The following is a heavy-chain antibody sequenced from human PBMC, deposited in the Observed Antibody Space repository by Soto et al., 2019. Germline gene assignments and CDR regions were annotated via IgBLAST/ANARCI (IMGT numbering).Heavy chain of an antibody. D-gene: IGHD3-3*01. J-gene: IGHJ4*02. CDR2: SIPVLGTT. V-gene: IGHV1-69*01. CDR3: ARAGAERERSSDFWGGSCDS. Sequence: QVQLVQSGAEVKKPGSSVKVSCKASGGAFSSFDISWVRQAPGLGLEWMGGSIPVLGTTSYAQKFQGRITITADASTRTDHMELYSLRPDDTAIYYFARAGAERERSSDFWGGSCDSWGQGILVTVSS. CDR1: GGAFSSFD.